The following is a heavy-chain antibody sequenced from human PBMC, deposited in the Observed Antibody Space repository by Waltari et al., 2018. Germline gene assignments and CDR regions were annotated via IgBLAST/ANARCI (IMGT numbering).Heavy chain of an antibody. CDR2: ISGSGGST. CDR3: AKVTSSSGSPSLFDY. Sequence: EVQLLESGGGLVQPGGSLRLSCAASGFTFISYAMSWVRQAPGKGLEWVSAISGSGGSTYYADSVKGRFTISRDNSKNTLYLQMNSLRAEDTAVYYCAKVTSSSGSPSLFDYWGQGTLVTVSS. J-gene: IGHJ4*02. CDR1: GFTFISYA. D-gene: IGHD3-22*01. V-gene: IGHV3-23*01.